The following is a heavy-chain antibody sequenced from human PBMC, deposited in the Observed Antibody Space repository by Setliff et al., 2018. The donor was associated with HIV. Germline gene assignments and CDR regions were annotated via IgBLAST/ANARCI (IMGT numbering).Heavy chain of an antibody. CDR3: ARDKEKRYYNDSSCYYYXFDP. CDR1: GGTFSSYA. D-gene: IGHD3-22*01. V-gene: IGHV1-69*10. J-gene: IGHJ5*02. CDR2: IIPILGIA. Sequence: SVKVSCKASGGTFSSYAINWVRQAPGHGLEWMGGIIPILGIAHYAQAFRDRVTLSADKSTNIAYMRLASLRSEDTAVYYCARDKEKRYYNDSSCYYYXFDPWGQGTLVTVSS.